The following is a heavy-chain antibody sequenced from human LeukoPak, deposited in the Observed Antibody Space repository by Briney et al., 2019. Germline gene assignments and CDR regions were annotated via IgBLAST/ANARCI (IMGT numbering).Heavy chain of an antibody. Sequence: ASVKVSCKTSGYTFTSYDINWVRQATGQGLEWMGYMNPNSGNTGYAQKFQDRVTLTRDTSISTAYMELSSLTSEDTAVYYCARDSRHIVVVTATSTLDYWGQGTLVTVSS. CDR3: ARDSRHIVVVTATSTLDY. CDR1: GYTFTSYD. CDR2: MNPNSGNT. J-gene: IGHJ4*02. D-gene: IGHD2-21*02. V-gene: IGHV1-8*01.